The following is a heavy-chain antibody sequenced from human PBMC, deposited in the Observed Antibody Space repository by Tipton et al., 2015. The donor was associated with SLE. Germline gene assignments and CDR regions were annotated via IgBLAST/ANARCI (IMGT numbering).Heavy chain of an antibody. CDR3: AGTLDVLDF. J-gene: IGHJ3*01. CDR1: GGSFSGYY. V-gene: IGHV4-59*10. Sequence: TLSLTCAVYGGSFSGYYWSWIRQSPGRGLEWIGRVSTTGSPFYNPSLESRVAMALDTSKNQFSLNLAAVTAADTAVYYCAGTLDVLDFWGQGAVVTVSS. CDR2: VSTTGSP.